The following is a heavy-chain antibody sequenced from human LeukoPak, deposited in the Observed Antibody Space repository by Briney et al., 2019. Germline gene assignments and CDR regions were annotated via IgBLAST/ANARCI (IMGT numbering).Heavy chain of an antibody. CDR3: ARASGWHPIQH. CDR1: GYTFTGYY. D-gene: IGHD6-19*01. V-gene: IGHV1-2*02. J-gene: IGHJ1*01. CDR2: INPNSGGT. Sequence: ASLKVSCKASGYTFTGYYMHWVRQAPGQGVEWMGWINPNSGGTNYAQKFQGRVTMTRDTSISTAYMELSRLRSDDTAVYYCARASGWHPIQHWGQGTLVTVSS.